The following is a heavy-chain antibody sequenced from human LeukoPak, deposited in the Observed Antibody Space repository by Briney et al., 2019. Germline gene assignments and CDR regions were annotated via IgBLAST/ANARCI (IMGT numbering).Heavy chain of an antibody. Sequence: GGSLRLSCAASGFTVSSNYMSWVRQAPGKGLEWVSVIYSGGSTYYADSVKGRFTISRDNSKNTLYLQMNSLRAEDTAVYYCARVASGYSYDAFDIWGQGTMVTVSS. V-gene: IGHV3-53*01. CDR2: IYSGGST. CDR3: ARVASGYSYDAFDI. J-gene: IGHJ3*02. D-gene: IGHD5-18*01. CDR1: GFTVSSNY.